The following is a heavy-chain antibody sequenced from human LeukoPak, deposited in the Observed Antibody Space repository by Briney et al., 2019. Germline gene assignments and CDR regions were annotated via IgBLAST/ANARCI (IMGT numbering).Heavy chain of an antibody. CDR1: GGTFSSYA. V-gene: IGHV1-69*04. J-gene: IGHJ6*02. Sequence: GASVKVSCKASGGTFSSYAISWVRQAPGQGLEWMGRIIPIFGIANYAQKFQGRVTITADKSTSTAYMELSGLRSEDTAVYYCARAEAAGVVIIRPRYYYYGMDVWGQGTTVTVSS. CDR3: ARAEAAGVVIIRPRYYYYGMDV. CDR2: IIPIFGIA. D-gene: IGHD3-3*01.